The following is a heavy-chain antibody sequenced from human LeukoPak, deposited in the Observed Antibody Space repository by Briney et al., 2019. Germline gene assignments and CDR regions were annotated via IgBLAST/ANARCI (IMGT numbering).Heavy chain of an antibody. CDR3: ARGLNYYFNWFDP. CDR1: GGSFSGYY. J-gene: IGHJ5*02. D-gene: IGHD3-10*01. Sequence: PSETLSLTCAVYGGSFSGYYWSWIRQPPGKGLEWIGEINHSGSTNYNPSLKSRVTISVDTSKNQFSLKLSSVTAADTAVYYCARGLNYYFNWFDPWGQGTLVTVSS. V-gene: IGHV4-34*01. CDR2: INHSGST.